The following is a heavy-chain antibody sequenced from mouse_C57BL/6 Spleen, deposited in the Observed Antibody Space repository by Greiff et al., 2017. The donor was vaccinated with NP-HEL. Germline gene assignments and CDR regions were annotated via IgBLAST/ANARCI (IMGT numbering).Heavy chain of an antibody. CDR2: IWRGGST. Sequence: VQLQQSGPGLVQPSQCLSITCTVSGFSFTSYGVHWVRQSPGKGLEWLGVIWRGGSTDYYAAFMSRLSITKDNSKSQVFFKMNSLQADDTAIYYCAKSGLLVSWFAYWGQGTLVTVSA. V-gene: IGHV2-5*01. D-gene: IGHD2-13*01. J-gene: IGHJ3*01. CDR1: GFSFTSYG. CDR3: AKSGLLVSWFAY.